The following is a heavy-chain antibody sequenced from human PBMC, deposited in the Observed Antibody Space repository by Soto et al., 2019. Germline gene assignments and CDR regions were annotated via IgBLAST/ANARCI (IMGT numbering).Heavy chain of an antibody. D-gene: IGHD2-8*01. CDR2: ISYDGSNK. V-gene: IGHV3-30*18. CDR1: GFTFSSYG. J-gene: IGHJ4*02. CDR3: AKEGCTNGVCHYDY. Sequence: VQLVESGGGVVQPGRSLRLSCAASGFTFSSYGMHWVRQAPGKGLEWVAVISYDGSNKYYADSVKGRFTISRDNSKNTLYLQMNSLRAEDTAVYYCAKEGCTNGVCHYDYWGQGTLVTVSS.